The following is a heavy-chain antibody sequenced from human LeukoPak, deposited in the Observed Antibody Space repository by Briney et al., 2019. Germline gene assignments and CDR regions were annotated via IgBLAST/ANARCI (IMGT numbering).Heavy chain of an antibody. J-gene: IGHJ4*02. CDR3: ARVGAAWSIDY. D-gene: IGHD3-10*01. CDR1: GFTFSDYW. CDR2: VKQDGSEK. Sequence: PGGSLRLSCAASGFTFSDYWMSWVRQAPGKGLEWVANVKQDGSEKYYVDSVKGRFTISRDNAKNSLYLQMNSLRAEDTAVYYCARVGAAWSIDYWGQGTLVTVSS. V-gene: IGHV3-7*01.